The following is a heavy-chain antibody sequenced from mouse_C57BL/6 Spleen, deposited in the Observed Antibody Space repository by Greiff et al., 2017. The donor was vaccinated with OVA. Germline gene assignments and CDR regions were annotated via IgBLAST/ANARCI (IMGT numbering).Heavy chain of an antibody. V-gene: IGHV14-2*01. CDR1: GFTFKDYC. CDR2: IDPEGGEP. CDR3: AISGYDVMDC. J-gene: IGHJ4*01. Sequence: VQLKQSGAELVKPGASVKLSCTASGFTFKDYCMHWVKQRPEQGLEWIGRIDPEGGEPKYDAKFKGKATITADKSSNTAYLQLSSLTSEDTAVCYCAISGYDVMDCRGQGTTVTVSS. D-gene: IGHD2-2*01.